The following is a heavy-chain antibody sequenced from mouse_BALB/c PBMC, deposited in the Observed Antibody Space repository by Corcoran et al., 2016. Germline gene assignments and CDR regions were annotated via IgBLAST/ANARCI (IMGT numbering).Heavy chain of an antibody. V-gene: IGHV1S136*01. Sequence: EVQLQQSGPELVKPGASVKMSCKASGYTFTSYVMHWVKQKPGQGLEWIGYINPYNDGTKYNEKFKGKATLTSDKSSSTAYMDLSSLTSGDSAVYYCARSSADYDSDYWGQGTTLTGSS. CDR3: ARSSADYDSDY. J-gene: IGHJ2*01. CDR2: INPYNDGT. CDR1: GYTFTSYV. D-gene: IGHD2-4*01.